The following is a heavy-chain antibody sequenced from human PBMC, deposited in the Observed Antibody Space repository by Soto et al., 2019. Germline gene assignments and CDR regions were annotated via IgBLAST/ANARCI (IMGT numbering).Heavy chain of an antibody. CDR1: GFTFSSYG. CDR3: AGSSIAAAWSFDY. Sequence: QVQLVESGGGVVQPGRSLRLSCAASGFTFSSYGMHWVRQAPGKGLEWVAVIWYDGSNKYYADSVKGRFTISRDNSKNTLYLQMNSLRAEDTAVYYCAGSSIAAAWSFDYWGQGTLVTVSS. CDR2: IWYDGSNK. D-gene: IGHD6-13*01. V-gene: IGHV3-33*01. J-gene: IGHJ4*02.